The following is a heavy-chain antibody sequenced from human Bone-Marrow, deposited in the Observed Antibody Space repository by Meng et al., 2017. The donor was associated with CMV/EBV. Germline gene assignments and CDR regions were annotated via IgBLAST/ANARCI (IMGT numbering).Heavy chain of an antibody. CDR2: INSDGSFA. CDR3: ARMAPPPAYIVVVPAARVPRL. V-gene: IGHV3-74*01. CDR1: GFTFSSHW. J-gene: IGHJ4*02. D-gene: IGHD2-2*01. Sequence: GESLKISCAASGFTFSSHWMHWVRQAPGEGLVWVSRINSDGSFATYADSVEGRFTVSRDNAKNTLYLQMSSLRAEDTAVYYWARMAPPPAYIVVVPAARVPRLWGQGTLVTVSS.